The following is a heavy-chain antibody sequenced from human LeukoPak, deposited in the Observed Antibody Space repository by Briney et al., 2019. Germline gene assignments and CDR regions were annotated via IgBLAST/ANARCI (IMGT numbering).Heavy chain of an antibody. J-gene: IGHJ1*01. V-gene: IGHV3-7*01. Sequence: GGSLRLSCAASGFLFSRHWMSWVRQAPGKGLQWVANIKEDGSENYYVDSVKGRFTISRDNAKNTLYLQMNSLRAEDTAVYYCAVESSSSWEGHWGQGTLVTVSS. CDR3: AVESSSSWEGH. CDR2: IKEDGSEN. D-gene: IGHD6-6*01. CDR1: GFLFSRHW.